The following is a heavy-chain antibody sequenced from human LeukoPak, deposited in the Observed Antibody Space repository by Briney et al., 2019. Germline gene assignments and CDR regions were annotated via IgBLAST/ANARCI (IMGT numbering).Heavy chain of an antibody. CDR3: ARSLDGIVASSDY. J-gene: IGHJ4*02. Sequence: GGSLRPSCAASGFTVSNNYMSWVRQAPGKGLEWVSVIYSGGSTYYADSVKGRFTISRDNSKNTLYLQMNSLRAEDTAVYYCARSLDGIVASSDYWGQGTLVTVSS. CDR1: GFTVSNNY. V-gene: IGHV3-53*01. CDR2: IYSGGST. D-gene: IGHD6-13*01.